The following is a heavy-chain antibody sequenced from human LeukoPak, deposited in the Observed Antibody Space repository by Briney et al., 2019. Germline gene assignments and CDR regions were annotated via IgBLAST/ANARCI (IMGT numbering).Heavy chain of an antibody. D-gene: IGHD3-3*01. CDR2: MNPNSGNT. V-gene: IGHV1-8*01. J-gene: IGHJ6*03. Sequence: ASVKVSCKASGYTFTSYDINWVRQATGQGLEWMGWMNPNSGNTGYAQKFQGRVTMTRNTSISTAYMELSSLRSEDTAVYYCARSRYYDFWRGYWVTGADYYYMDVWGKGTTVTVSS. CDR3: ARSRYYDFWRGYWVTGADYYYMDV. CDR1: GYTFTSYD.